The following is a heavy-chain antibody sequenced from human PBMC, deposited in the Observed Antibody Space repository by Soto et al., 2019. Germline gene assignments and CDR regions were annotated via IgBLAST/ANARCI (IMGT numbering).Heavy chain of an antibody. J-gene: IGHJ6*03. D-gene: IGHD4-17*01. CDR2: ISTYNGNT. CDR3: ARTTVTASYYYMDV. V-gene: IGHV1-18*01. CDR1: GYTFTNYG. Sequence: ASVKVSCKASGYTFTNYGVTWVRQAHGQGLEWLGWISTYNGNTKYAQKVQGRLTMTTDTSTSTANMELTSLRSDDTALYSCARTTVTASYYYMDVWGKGSTVTVSS.